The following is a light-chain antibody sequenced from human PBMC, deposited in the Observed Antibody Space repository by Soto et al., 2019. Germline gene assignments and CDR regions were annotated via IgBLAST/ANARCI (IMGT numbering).Light chain of an antibody. CDR3: AAWDDTVRSYV. J-gene: IGLJ1*01. CDR2: RDN. Sequence: QSVLTQPPSVSGTPGQRVTFPCPGGISNIGTNYVHCFQQLPGTAPKVLSNRDNQRPSGVPDRFSGSKSGTSASLAISGLRSEDEAEYYCAAWDDTVRSYVFGTGTKVTVL. V-gene: IGLV1-47*01. CDR1: ISNIGTNY.